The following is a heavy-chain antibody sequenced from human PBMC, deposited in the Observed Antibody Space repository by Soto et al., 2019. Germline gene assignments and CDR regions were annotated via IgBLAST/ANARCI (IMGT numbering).Heavy chain of an antibody. Sequence: QVQLQESGPGLVKPSQTLSLTCTVSGGSISSGGYYWSWIRQHPGKGLEWIGSIYYSGSPYYNPPLKSRVTMSLDTSKNQFSMKLSSLTAADTAVYYCARWGGSCCAIGNFDYWGQGTLVTVSS. CDR1: GGSISSGGYY. CDR3: ARWGGSCCAIGNFDY. J-gene: IGHJ4*02. D-gene: IGHD1-26*01. V-gene: IGHV4-31*03. CDR2: IYYSGSP.